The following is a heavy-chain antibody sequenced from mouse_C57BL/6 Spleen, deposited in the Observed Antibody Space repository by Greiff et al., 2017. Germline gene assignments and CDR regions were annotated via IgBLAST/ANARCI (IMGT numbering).Heavy chain of an antibody. CDR1: GYAFSSSW. Sequence: QVQLKQSGPELVKPGASVKISCKASGYAFSSSWMNWVKQRPGKGLEWIGRIYPGDGDTNYNGKFKGKATLTAYKSSSTAYMQLSSLTSEDSAVYFCARSYSNYVNWYFDVWGTGTTVTVSS. D-gene: IGHD2-5*01. CDR2: IYPGDGDT. J-gene: IGHJ1*03. CDR3: ARSYSNYVNWYFDV. V-gene: IGHV1-82*01.